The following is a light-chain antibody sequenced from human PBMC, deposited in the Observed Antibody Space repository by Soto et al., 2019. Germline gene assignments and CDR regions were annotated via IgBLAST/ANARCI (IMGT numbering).Light chain of an antibody. V-gene: IGLV1-40*01. CDR1: SSNIGAGYD. CDR3: QSFDSSLSGV. J-gene: IGLJ3*02. CDR2: GNT. Sequence: QSVLTQPPSVSGAPGQRVTISCTGSSSNIGAGYDVHWYQQLPGTAPKLLIYGNTNRPSGVPDRFSGSKSGTSASLAITGLQAEDEAEYYCQSFDSSLSGVFGGGTKLTAL.